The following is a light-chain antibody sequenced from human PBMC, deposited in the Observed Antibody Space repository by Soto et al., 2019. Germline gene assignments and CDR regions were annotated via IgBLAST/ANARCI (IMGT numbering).Light chain of an antibody. J-gene: IGKJ5*01. CDR1: QGISNNY. CDR2: DAS. CDR3: QLSQQRSSWLPIA. Sequence: EVVFTQSPATLCLSPGERGTLSCRASQGISNNYLAWYQQKPGQAPRLLIYDASNRATGIPARFSGSGSGTDFTLSISSIEPDDFAVYYSQLSQQRSSWLPIAFGQGTRLEIK. V-gene: IGKV3-11*01.